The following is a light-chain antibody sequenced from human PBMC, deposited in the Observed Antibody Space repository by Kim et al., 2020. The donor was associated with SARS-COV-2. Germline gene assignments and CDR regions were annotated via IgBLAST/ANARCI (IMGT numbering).Light chain of an antibody. CDR2: RNI. V-gene: IGLV3-9*01. CDR1: NIGSKD. Sequence: VSVALGQTARITCGADNIGSKDVHVYQRRPGQAPVLVIYRNINRPSGIPERFSGSNSGNTATLTISSAQAGDEADYYCQVWDNTVVFGGGTQLTVL. J-gene: IGLJ2*01. CDR3: QVWDNTVV.